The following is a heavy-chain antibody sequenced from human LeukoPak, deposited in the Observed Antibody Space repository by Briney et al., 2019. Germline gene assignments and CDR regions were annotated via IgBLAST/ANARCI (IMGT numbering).Heavy chain of an antibody. V-gene: IGHV1-46*01. CDR3: ARVPSASDLYYFDY. CDR2: INPSGGST. CDR1: GYTFINYY. Sequence: ASVKVSCKASGYTFINYYMHWVRQAPAQGLEWMGIINPSGGSTSYAQKFQGRVTMTRDTSASTVYMELSSLRSEDTAVYYCARVPSASDLYYFDYWGQGTLVTVSS. J-gene: IGHJ4*02. D-gene: IGHD3-16*01.